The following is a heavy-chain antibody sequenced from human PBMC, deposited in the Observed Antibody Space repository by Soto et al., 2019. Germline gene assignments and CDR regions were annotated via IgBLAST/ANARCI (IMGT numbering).Heavy chain of an antibody. V-gene: IGHV3-30-3*01. CDR2: ISYDGSNT. J-gene: IGHJ4*02. Sequence: QVQLVESGGGVVQPGRSLRLSCVASGFTFSTYAIHWVRQAPGKGLEWVAFISYDGSNTHYADSVKGRFTISRDNSKNTLYLQMNSLRAEDTAVYYCARGCSGGSCYSGLSAGVDYWGQGTLVTVSS. CDR1: GFTFSTYA. D-gene: IGHD2-15*01. CDR3: ARGCSGGSCYSGLSAGVDY.